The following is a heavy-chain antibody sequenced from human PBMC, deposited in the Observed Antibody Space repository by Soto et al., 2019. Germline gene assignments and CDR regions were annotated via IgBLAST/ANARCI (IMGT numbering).Heavy chain of an antibody. D-gene: IGHD3-3*01. CDR3: ARPYDFWSGYSGVDY. Sequence: GGSLRLSCAAPGFTFSSYWMSWVRQAPGKGLEWVANIKQDGSEKYYVDSVKGRFTISRDNAKNSLYLQMNSLRAEDTAVYYCARPYDFWSGYSGVDYWGQGTLVTVSS. CDR1: GFTFSSYW. CDR2: IKQDGSEK. J-gene: IGHJ4*02. V-gene: IGHV3-7*01.